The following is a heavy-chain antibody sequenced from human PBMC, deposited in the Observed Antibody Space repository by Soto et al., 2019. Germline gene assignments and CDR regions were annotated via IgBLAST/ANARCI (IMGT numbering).Heavy chain of an antibody. CDR3: TRRFSDGWYSDY. Sequence: QVQLVESGGGVVQPGRSLRLSCAASGCIFSGYGMHWVRQAPGKGLEWVAVIWYDGSNENYADSVKGRFTISRDNSKNTLYLQMNSLRAEDTAVYYCTRRFSDGWYSDYWGQGTLVTVSS. D-gene: IGHD6-19*01. V-gene: IGHV3-33*01. CDR2: IWYDGSNE. CDR1: GCIFSGYG. J-gene: IGHJ4*02.